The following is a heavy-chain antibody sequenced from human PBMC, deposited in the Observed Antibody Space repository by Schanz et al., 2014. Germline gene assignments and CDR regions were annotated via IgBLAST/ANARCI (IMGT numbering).Heavy chain of an antibody. CDR1: GFTFSSYA. CDR3: AKGKPEVRGIILDY. D-gene: IGHD3-10*01. J-gene: IGHJ4*02. V-gene: IGHV3-30-3*01. Sequence: QGQLVESGGGVVQPGRSLRLSCAASGFTFSSYAMHWVRQAPGKGLEWVAVMSYDGSNKYYADSVKGRVTISRDNSRNTLFLQMRNLRADDTALYYCAKGKPEVRGIILDYWGQGTLVTVSS. CDR2: MSYDGSNK.